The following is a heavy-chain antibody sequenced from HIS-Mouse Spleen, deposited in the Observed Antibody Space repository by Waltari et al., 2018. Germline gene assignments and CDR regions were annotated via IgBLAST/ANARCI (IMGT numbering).Heavy chain of an antibody. J-gene: IGHJ2*01. V-gene: IGHV3-66*04. CDR2: IYSGGST. CDR3: ARHITLARMKAANWYFDL. Sequence: EVQLLESGGGLVQPGGSLRLSCSASGFPVRSTYSSWVRQAPGKGLEWVSVIYSGGSTYYADSVKGRFTISRDNSKNTLYLQMNSLRAEDTAVYYCARHITLARMKAANWYFDLWGRGTLVTVSS. D-gene: IGHD5-18*01. CDR1: GFPVRSTY.